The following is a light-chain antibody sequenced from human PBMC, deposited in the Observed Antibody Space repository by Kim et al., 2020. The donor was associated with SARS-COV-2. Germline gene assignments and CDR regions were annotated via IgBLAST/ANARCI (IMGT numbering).Light chain of an antibody. J-gene: IGLJ2*01. CDR3: NSRDSNYNHII. V-gene: IGLV3-19*01. CDR1: SLRGYS. Sequence: ALGRAVRIKCQGDSLRGYSGSWYQQKPGQAPIVVMYAKNKRPSGSPGRFYGSGSGDTASLTITGAQAEDEADYDCNSRDSNYNHIIVGGGTQLTVL. CDR2: AKN.